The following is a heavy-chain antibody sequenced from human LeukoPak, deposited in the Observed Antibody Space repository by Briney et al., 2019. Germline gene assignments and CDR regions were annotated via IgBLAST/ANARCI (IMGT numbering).Heavy chain of an antibody. D-gene: IGHD6-19*01. CDR2: ISAYNGNT. V-gene: IGHV1-18*01. CDR3: ARGAPIAVAGFPPDY. CDR1: GYTFNGYG. J-gene: IGHJ4*02. Sequence: GASVKVSCKASGYTFNGYGISWVRQAPGQGLEWMGWISAYNGNTNYAQKLQGRVTVTTDTSTSTAYMELRSLRSDDTAVYYCARGAPIAVAGFPPDYWGQGTLVTVSS.